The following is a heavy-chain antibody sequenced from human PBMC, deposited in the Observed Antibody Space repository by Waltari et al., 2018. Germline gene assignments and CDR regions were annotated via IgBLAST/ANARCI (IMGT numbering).Heavy chain of an antibody. J-gene: IGHJ6*02. V-gene: IGHV1-69*06. CDR2: IIPTFGTT. D-gene: IGHD3-22*01. CDR3: TGGYYESSGFSFSYTYNMDV. Sequence: QVQVVQSGAEVKKPGSSVRVSCKASGGTFSSYGISGVRQAPGQGLEWMGGIIPTFGTTNYPQEFQGRVTITADKSTSTAYMELSSLRSADTAVYYCTGGYYESSGFSFSYTYNMDVWGQGTTVTVSS. CDR1: GGTFSSYG.